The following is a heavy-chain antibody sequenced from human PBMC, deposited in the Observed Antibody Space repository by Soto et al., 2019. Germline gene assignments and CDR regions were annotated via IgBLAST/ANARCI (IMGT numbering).Heavy chain of an antibody. J-gene: IGHJ4*02. D-gene: IGHD3-16*02. Sequence: QVQLVQSGAEVKKPGASVKVSCKASGYTFTSYDINWVRQATGQGLEWMGWMNPNSGNTGYAQKFQGRVTMTRNTSLRTAYMELSSRRSEDTAVYYCARGRYDYVWGSYRYPFDYWGQGTLVTVSS. CDR3: ARGRYDYVWGSYRYPFDY. CDR2: MNPNSGNT. CDR1: GYTFTSYD. V-gene: IGHV1-8*01.